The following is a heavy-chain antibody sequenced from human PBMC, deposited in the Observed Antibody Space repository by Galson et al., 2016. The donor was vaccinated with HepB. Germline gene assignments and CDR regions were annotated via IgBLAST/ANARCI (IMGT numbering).Heavy chain of an antibody. CDR2: VWFDGNTT. V-gene: IGHV3-33*01. CDR1: GFTFSLYG. J-gene: IGHJ3*01. D-gene: IGHD3-10*01. CDR3: ARDLGVRGYGREPRDAYDL. Sequence: SLRLSCAASGFTFSLYGMHWVRQAPGKGLEWVAVVWFDGNTTFYADSVKGRFTVSRDSSRDTVDLQMNNLRAEDTAMYFCARDLGVRGYGREPRDAYDLWGQGTMVSVSS.